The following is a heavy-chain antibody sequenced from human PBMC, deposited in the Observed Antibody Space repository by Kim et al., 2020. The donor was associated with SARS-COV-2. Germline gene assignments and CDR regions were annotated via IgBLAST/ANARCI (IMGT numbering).Heavy chain of an antibody. J-gene: IGHJ6*03. Sequence: ASVKVSCKASGYTFLDFGINWVRQAPGQEPEWMGWIGAYNGNTNYAQKLQDRVIMTTDTDTSTAYMELRSLRSDDTAVYFCARVSALESSGDYHYYMDVWGKGTTVTVSS. CDR2: IGAYNGNT. V-gene: IGHV1-18*01. CDR3: ARVSALESSGDYHYYMDV. CDR1: GYTFLDFG. D-gene: IGHD1-1*01.